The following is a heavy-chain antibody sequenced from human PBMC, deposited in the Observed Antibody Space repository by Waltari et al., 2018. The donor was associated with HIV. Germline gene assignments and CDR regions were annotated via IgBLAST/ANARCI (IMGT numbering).Heavy chain of an antibody. CDR3: AKHGRPEPGPFQS. Sequence: EVQLVESGGGLVKPGGSLRLSCAASGFTFNTYWMHWVRQAPGLGVVGVSQIKLDGTNTTYADAQRGRFTVSRSDAKNTLPLQISNLRVEDTAVYFRAKHGRPEPGPFQSCGQGTLVTVSS. J-gene: IGHJ5*02. CDR1: GFTFNTYW. V-gene: IGHV3-74*01. D-gene: IGHD1-1*01. CDR2: IKLDGTNT.